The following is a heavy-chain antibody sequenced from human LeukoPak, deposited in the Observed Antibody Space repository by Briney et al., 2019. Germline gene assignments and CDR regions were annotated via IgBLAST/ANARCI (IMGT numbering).Heavy chain of an antibody. D-gene: IGHD3-22*01. Sequence: TGGSLRLSCAASGFTFSSYGMHWVRQAPGKGLEWVAVIWYDGSNKYYADSVKGRFTISRDNSKNTLYLQMNSLRAEETAVYYCAKEGRIVVVITFFDYWGQGTLVTVSS. V-gene: IGHV3-33*06. J-gene: IGHJ4*02. CDR2: IWYDGSNK. CDR3: AKEGRIVVVITFFDY. CDR1: GFTFSSYG.